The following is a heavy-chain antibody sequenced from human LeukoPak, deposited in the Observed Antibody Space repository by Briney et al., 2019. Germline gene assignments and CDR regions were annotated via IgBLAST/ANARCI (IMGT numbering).Heavy chain of an antibody. CDR2: IRYDGSNK. CDR3: ANHRERDYYPSGSPHYYMDV. V-gene: IGHV3-30*02. J-gene: IGHJ6*03. Sequence: GGSLRLSCAASGFTFSNYVIHWVRQAPGKGLEWVAFIRYDGSNKYYADSVKGRFTISRDNSKNTLCLQMNSLRAEDTAVYSCANHRERDYYPSGSPHYYMDVWGKGTTVTVSS. D-gene: IGHD3-10*01. CDR1: GFTFSNYV.